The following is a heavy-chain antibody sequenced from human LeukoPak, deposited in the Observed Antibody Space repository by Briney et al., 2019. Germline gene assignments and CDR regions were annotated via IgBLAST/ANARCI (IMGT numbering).Heavy chain of an antibody. Sequence: GGSLRLSCAASGFTFSSYSMNWVRQAPGKGLEWVSSISSSSSYIYYADSVKGRFTISRDNAKNSLYLQMNSLRAEDTAVYYCARAPDYYDSSGYDYSPGMDVWGQGTTVTVSS. CDR2: ISSSSSYI. D-gene: IGHD3-22*01. V-gene: IGHV3-21*01. J-gene: IGHJ6*02. CDR1: GFTFSSYS. CDR3: ARAPDYYDSSGYDYSPGMDV.